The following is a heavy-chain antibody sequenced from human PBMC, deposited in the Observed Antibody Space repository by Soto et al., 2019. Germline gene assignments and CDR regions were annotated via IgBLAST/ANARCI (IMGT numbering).Heavy chain of an antibody. D-gene: IGHD2-2*01. CDR2: VSAYNGNT. Sequence: QVQLVQSGVEVKKPGASVKVSCKSSGYTFTSYGFSWVRQAPGQGLEWMGWVSAYNGNTNYAQNLQGRVTMTTNTSTSTAYMEVRSLRSDDTAVYYCASDSRPYIDTLTAYSYYGMDVWGQGTTVTVSS. CDR3: ASDSRPYIDTLTAYSYYGMDV. J-gene: IGHJ6*02. CDR1: GYTFTSYG. V-gene: IGHV1-18*01.